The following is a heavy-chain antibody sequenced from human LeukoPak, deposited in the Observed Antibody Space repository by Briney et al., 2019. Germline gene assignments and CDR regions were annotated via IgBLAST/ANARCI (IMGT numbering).Heavy chain of an antibody. J-gene: IGHJ6*02. CDR2: IFYSGRT. Sequence: SEALSLTCIVSGDSIGNYYWSWIRQPPGKGLEWIGYIFYSGRTNYNPSLKSRVTTSLDTSKNQFSLKLSSVTAADTAVYYCARSYYYGMDVWGQGTTVTV. CDR3: ARSYYYGMDV. V-gene: IGHV4-59*01. CDR1: GDSIGNYY.